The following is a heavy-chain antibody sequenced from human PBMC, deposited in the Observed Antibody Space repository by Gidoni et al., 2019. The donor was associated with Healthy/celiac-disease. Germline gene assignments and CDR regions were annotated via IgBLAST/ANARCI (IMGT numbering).Heavy chain of an antibody. D-gene: IGHD3-22*01. V-gene: IGHV3-21*01. Sequence: EVQLVESGGGLVKPGGSLRLSCAAPGFTFSSYSMNWVRQATGKGLGWVSSISSSSSYIYYADSVKGRFTISRDNAKNSLYLQMNSLRAEDTAVYYCARVGYDYQTDYWGQGTLVTVSS. J-gene: IGHJ4*02. CDR3: ARVGYDYQTDY. CDR2: ISSSSSYI. CDR1: GFTFSSYS.